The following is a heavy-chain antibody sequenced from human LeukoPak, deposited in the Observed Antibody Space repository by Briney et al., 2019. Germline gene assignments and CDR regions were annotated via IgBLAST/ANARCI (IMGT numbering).Heavy chain of an antibody. CDR2: IYTGGST. Sequence: GGSLRLSCAASGLTVSSNYMSWVRHAPGKGREWVSVIYTGGSTYYADSVKGRFTISRDNSKNTLYLQMNSLRAEDTAVYYCAREGVPTVTIPPFDYWGQGTLVTVSS. V-gene: IGHV3-53*05. D-gene: IGHD4-17*01. CDR1: GLTVSSNY. CDR3: AREGVPTVTIPPFDY. J-gene: IGHJ4*02.